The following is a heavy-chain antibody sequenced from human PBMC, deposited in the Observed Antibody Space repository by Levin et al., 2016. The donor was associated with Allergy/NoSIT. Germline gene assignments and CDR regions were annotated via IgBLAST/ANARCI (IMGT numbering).Heavy chain of an antibody. V-gene: IGHV1-69*02. D-gene: IGHD3-10*01. CDR2: IIPMLGIV. CDR3: ARSPSTSGYYGSGSPGYYFDY. J-gene: IGHJ4*02. Sequence: WVRQAPGQGLEWMGRIIPMLGIVNYAQEFQGRVTITADKSTSTAYMELSSLRSEDTAVYYCARSPSTSGYYGSGSPGYYFDYWGQGTLVTVSS.